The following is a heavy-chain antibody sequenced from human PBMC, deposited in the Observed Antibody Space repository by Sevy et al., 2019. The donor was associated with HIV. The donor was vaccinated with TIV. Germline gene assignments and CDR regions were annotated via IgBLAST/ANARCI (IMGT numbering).Heavy chain of an antibody. V-gene: IGHV3-21*04. Sequence: GGSLRLSCAASGFTFSSYSMNWVRQAPGKGLEWVSSISSSSSYIYYADSVKGRFTISRDDAKNSMYLQMNSLRAEDTAIYFCARDCSSTSCLWGLDVWGQGTTVTVSS. CDR2: ISSSSSYI. CDR1: GFTFSSYS. CDR3: ARDCSSTSCLWGLDV. J-gene: IGHJ6*02. D-gene: IGHD2-2*01.